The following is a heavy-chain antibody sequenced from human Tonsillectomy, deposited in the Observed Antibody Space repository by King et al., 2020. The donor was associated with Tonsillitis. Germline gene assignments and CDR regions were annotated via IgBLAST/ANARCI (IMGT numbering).Heavy chain of an antibody. CDR1: GGSITTNSYY. CDR3: ARQTYDYLWGSYRPTFDY. D-gene: IGHD3-16*02. V-gene: IGHV4-39*01. CDR2: IYYTGST. Sequence: LQLQESGPGLVKPSETLSLTCTVSGGSITTNSYYWGWIRQPPGKGLEWIGSIYYTGSTHSTPSLKSRVTISVDTSKNQFSLKLSSVTAADTAVYYCARQTYDYLWGSYRPTFDYWGQGTLVTVSS. J-gene: IGHJ4*02.